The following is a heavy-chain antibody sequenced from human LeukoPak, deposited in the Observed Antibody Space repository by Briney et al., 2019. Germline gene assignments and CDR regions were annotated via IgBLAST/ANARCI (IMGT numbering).Heavy chain of an antibody. D-gene: IGHD3-22*01. CDR1: GGSVNSGGFS. Sequence: SQTLSLTCAVSGGSVNSGGFSWTWIRRPPGKGLEWIGYVYHTGNMYFNPSLGGRVTISLDTSKNQFSLELTSVTAADTAVYFCARGVEGYDVSGFYYDYWGQGTLVTVSS. J-gene: IGHJ4*02. CDR3: ARGVEGYDVSGFYYDY. CDR2: VYHTGNM. V-gene: IGHV4-30-2*01.